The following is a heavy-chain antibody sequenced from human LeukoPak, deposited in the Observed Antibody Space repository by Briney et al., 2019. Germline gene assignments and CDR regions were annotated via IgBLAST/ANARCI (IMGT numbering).Heavy chain of an antibody. CDR2: INPKSGAT. CDR1: GYSFTGYY. CDR3: ARNIRILLGNTMVRGVPWYFDY. D-gene: IGHD3-10*01. J-gene: IGHJ4*02. V-gene: IGHV1-2*02. Sequence: ASVKVSCKASGYSFTGYYIHWVRQARGQGLEWMGWINPKSGATNYAQKFQGRVTMTRDTSISTAYMELSRLRSDDTAVYYCARNIRILLGNTMVRGVPWYFDYWGQGTLVPVSS.